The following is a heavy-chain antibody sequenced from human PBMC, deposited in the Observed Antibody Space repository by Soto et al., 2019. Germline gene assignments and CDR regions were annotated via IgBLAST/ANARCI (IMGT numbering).Heavy chain of an antibody. V-gene: IGHV3-23*01. CDR1: GFTFNTYG. D-gene: IGHD2-2*01. CDR2: VRSSGDYT. J-gene: IGHJ4*02. Sequence: GGSLRLSCAASGFTFNTYGMSWVRQAPGKGLEWVSTVRSSGDYTYYSDSLKGRFTISRDNSKNTLYLQMDSLRAEDTAVYYCAKDIGYCISTACRQPFDYWGQGALVTVSS. CDR3: AKDIGYCISTACRQPFDY.